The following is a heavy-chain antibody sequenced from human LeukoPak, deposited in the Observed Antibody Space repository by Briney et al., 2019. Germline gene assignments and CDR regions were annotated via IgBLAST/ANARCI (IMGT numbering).Heavy chain of an antibody. J-gene: IGHJ4*02. CDR2: ISCSGGST. Sequence: GGSVRLSCAACGFTFSSYAMIEVRQAPGKGLEGVAAISCSGGSTYYADSVKGRFTISRDNAKNTLYLQMNSLRAEDTAVYYRAKTVVPASPVLGVSYWGQGTLVTVSS. D-gene: IGHD2-2*01. CDR1: GFTFSSYA. CDR3: AKTVVPASPVLGVSY. V-gene: IGHV3-23*01.